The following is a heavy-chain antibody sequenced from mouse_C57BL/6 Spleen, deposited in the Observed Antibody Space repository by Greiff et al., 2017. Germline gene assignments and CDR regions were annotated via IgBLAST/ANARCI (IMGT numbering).Heavy chain of an antibody. CDR2: INPSSGYT. D-gene: IGHD1-1*01. CDR1: GYTFTSYT. J-gene: IGHJ3*01. CDR3: AATVVATPFAY. V-gene: IGHV1-4*01. Sequence: VQLQQSGAELARPGASVKMSCKASGYTFTSYTMHWVKQRPGQGLEWIGYINPSSGYTKYNQKFKDKATLTADKSSSTAYMQLSSLTSEDSAVYYCAATVVATPFAYWGQGTLVTVSA.